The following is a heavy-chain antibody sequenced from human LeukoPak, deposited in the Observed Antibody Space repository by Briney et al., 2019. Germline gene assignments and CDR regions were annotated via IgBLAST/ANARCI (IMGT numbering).Heavy chain of an antibody. CDR2: IYPGASDT. Sequence: NHGESLKISCKGSGYSFTSSWIGWGRQMPGKGREWRGIIYPGASDTRYRPSFHGQVTISADKSISTAYLQWSSLNTSDTAMYYCARYTDHYYFDYWGQGTLVTVSS. J-gene: IGHJ4*02. CDR1: GYSFTSSW. D-gene: IGHD1-1*01. V-gene: IGHV5-51*01. CDR3: ARYTDHYYFDY.